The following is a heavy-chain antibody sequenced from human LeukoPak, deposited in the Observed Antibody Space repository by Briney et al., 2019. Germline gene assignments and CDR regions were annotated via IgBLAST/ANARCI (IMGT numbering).Heavy chain of an antibody. J-gene: IGHJ6*03. Sequence: GSLRLSCAASGFTFSSYWMSWIRQPPGKGLEWIGEINHSGSTNYNPSLQSRVTISVDTSKNQFSLKLSSVTAADTAVYYCAREDRNYYYMDVWGKGTTVTVSS. CDR3: AREDRNYYYMDV. CDR2: INHSGST. D-gene: IGHD2-15*01. CDR1: GFTFSSYW. V-gene: IGHV4-34*01.